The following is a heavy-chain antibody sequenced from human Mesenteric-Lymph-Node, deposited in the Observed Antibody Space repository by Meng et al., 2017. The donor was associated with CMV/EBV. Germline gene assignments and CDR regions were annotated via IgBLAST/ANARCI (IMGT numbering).Heavy chain of an antibody. CDR2: IYYSGST. D-gene: IGHD3-22*01. CDR3: ARDRRGYGAFDI. J-gene: IGHJ3*02. V-gene: IGHV4-31*01. Sequence: VSGGSISSGGDYWTGIRQHPGKGLEWIGYIYYSGSTYSNPSLKSPLTISVDTSKNQFSLKLYSVTAADTAVYYCARDRRGYGAFDIWGQGTMVTVSS. CDR1: GGSISSGGDY.